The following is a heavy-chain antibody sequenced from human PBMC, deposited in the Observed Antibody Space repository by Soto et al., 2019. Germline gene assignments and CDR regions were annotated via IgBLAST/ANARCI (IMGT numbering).Heavy chain of an antibody. J-gene: IGHJ4*02. Sequence: GGSLRLSCAASGFTFSSFWMSWVRQAPGKGLEWVANIKTDGSETHYVDSVKGRFTISRDNPKTSLFLKMNSLRVEDTAVYFCTSDRYPTFYHGSGSYPYYWGQGTPVTVSS. CDR3: TSDRYPTFYHGSGSYPYY. V-gene: IGHV3-7*03. CDR1: GFTFSSFW. CDR2: IKTDGSET. D-gene: IGHD3-10*01.